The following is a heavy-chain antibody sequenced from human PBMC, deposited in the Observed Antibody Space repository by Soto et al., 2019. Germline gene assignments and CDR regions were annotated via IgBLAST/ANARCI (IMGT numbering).Heavy chain of an antibody. J-gene: IGHJ6*02. V-gene: IGHV1-2*04. CDR1: GYTFTGYY. CDR2: INPNSGGT. Sequence: ASVKVSCKASGYTFTGYYMHWVRQAPGQGLEWMGWINPNSGGTNYAQKFQGWVTMTRDTSISTAYMELSRLRSDDTAVYYCASTSISAAGTVDYGMDVLGQRTKVTVSS. CDR3: ASTSISAAGTVDYGMDV. D-gene: IGHD6-13*01.